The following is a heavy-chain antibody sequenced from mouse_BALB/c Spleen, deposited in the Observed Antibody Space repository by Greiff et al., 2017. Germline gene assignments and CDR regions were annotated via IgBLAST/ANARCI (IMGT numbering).Heavy chain of an antibody. V-gene: IGHV4-1*02. D-gene: IGHD2-1*01. CDR3: ARGIYYDAMDY. Sequence: EVKLMESGGGLVQPGGSLKLSCAASGFDFSRYWMSWVRQAPGKGLEWIGEINPDSSTINYTPSLKDKFIISRDNAKNTLYLQMSKVRSEDTALYYCARGIYYDAMDYWGQGTSVTVSS. CDR1: GFDFSRYW. CDR2: INPDSSTI. J-gene: IGHJ4*01.